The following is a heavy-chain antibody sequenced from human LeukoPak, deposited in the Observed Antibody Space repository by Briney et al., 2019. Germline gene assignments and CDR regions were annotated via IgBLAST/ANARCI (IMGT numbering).Heavy chain of an antibody. J-gene: IGHJ4*02. CDR2: IYYSGST. V-gene: IGHV4-59*12. Sequence: SETLSLTCTVSGGSISSYYWSWIRQPPGKGLEWIGYIYYSGSTNYNPSLKSRVTISVDTSKNQFSLKLSSVTAADTAVYYCARLTFRNDYVWGSYRYRFGYWGQGTLVTVSS. CDR1: GGSISSYY. D-gene: IGHD3-16*02. CDR3: ARLTFRNDYVWGSYRYRFGY.